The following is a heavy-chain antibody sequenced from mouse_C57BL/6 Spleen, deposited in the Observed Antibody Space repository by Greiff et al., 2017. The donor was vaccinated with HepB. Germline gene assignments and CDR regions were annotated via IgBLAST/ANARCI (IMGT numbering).Heavy chain of an antibody. CDR3: ARDRNYFDY. CDR2: INYDGSST. CDR1: GFTFSDYY. V-gene: IGHV5-16*01. Sequence: EVKVVESEGGLVQPGSSMKLSCTASGFTFSDYYMAWVRQVPEKGLEWVAKINYDGSSTYYLDSLKSRFIISRDNAKNTLYLQMSSLKSEDTATYYCARDRNYFDYWGQGTTLTVSS. J-gene: IGHJ2*01.